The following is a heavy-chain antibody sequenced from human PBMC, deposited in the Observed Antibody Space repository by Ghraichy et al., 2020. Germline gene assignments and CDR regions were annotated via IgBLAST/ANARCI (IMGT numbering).Heavy chain of an antibody. J-gene: IGHJ6*02. Sequence: GGSLRLSCAASGFTFSNAWMSWVRQAPGKGLEWVGRIKSKTDGGTTDYAAPVKGRFTISRDDSKNTLYLQMNSLKTEDTAVYYCTTDLKPIFGVVLYYYGMDVWGQGTTVTVSS. CDR3: TTDLKPIFGVVLYYYGMDV. CDR2: IKSKTDGGTT. CDR1: GFTFSNAW. V-gene: IGHV3-15*01. D-gene: IGHD3-3*01.